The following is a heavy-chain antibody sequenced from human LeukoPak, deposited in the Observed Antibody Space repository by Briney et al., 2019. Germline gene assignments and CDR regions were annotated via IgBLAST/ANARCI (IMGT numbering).Heavy chain of an antibody. D-gene: IGHD1-1*01. CDR3: ARRIGTSYFDY. V-gene: IGHV4-38-2*01. CDR1: GYSISSGYY. J-gene: IGHJ4*02. Sequence: SETLSLTCAVSGYSISSGYYWAWIQQPPGKGLEWIGNMYHSGNTFYNASLKSRVTISVDTSKNQFSLKLSSVTAADTAVYYCARRIGTSYFDYWGQGTLVTVSS. CDR2: MYHSGNT.